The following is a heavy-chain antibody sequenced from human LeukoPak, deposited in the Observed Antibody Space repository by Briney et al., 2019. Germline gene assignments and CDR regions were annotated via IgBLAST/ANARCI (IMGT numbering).Heavy chain of an antibody. CDR1: GFTLSNYG. J-gene: IGHJ6*03. Sequence: GGSLRLSCAASGFTLSNYGMHWVRQAPGKGLEWVAVISYDGSNKYYIDSVKGRFTISRDNSKNTLYLQMNSLRAEDTAVYYCAKDGLGYGDYYANYYYYYYMDVWGKGTTVTVSS. CDR2: ISYDGSNK. CDR3: AKDGLGYGDYYANYYYYYYMDV. V-gene: IGHV3-30*18. D-gene: IGHD4-17*01.